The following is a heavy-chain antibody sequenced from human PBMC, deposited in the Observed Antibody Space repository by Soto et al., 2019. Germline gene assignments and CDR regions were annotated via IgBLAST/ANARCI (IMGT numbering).Heavy chain of an antibody. CDR1: GYSFTSYW. V-gene: IGHV5-51*01. D-gene: IGHD6-13*01. J-gene: IGHJ6*02. Sequence: GESLKISCEGSGYSFTSYWIGWVRQMPGKGLEWMGIIYPGDSDTRYRPSFQGQVTISADKSISTAYLQWSSLKASDTAMYYCARHKTDSSSWEGLGDYYYGMDVWGQGTTVTVSS. CDR3: ARHKTDSSSWEGLGDYYYGMDV. CDR2: IYPGDSDT.